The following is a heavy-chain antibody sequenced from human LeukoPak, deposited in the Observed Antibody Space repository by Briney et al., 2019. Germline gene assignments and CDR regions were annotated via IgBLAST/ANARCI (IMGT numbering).Heavy chain of an antibody. CDR1: GFTFSSYW. CDR2: VKQDGSEK. V-gene: IGHV3-7*03. Sequence: GGSLRLSCAASGFTFSSYWMSWVRQAPGKGLRWVANVKQDGSEKYYVDSVKGRFTISRDNAKNSLYLQMNSLRAEDTAVYYCARVEADDDYYYYYYMDVWGKGTTVTVSS. CDR3: ARVEADDDYYYYYYMDV. J-gene: IGHJ6*03.